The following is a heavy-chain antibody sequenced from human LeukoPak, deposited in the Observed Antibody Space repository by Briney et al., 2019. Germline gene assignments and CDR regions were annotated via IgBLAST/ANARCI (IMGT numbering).Heavy chain of an antibody. D-gene: IGHD5-18*01. Sequence: PGGSLRLSCAASGFTFSSYSMNWVRQAPGKGLEWVSSISSSSSHIYYADSVKGRFTISRDNAKNSLYLQMNSLRAEDTAVYYCARGSGYSYGYFQHWGQGTLVTVSS. CDR1: GFTFSSYS. CDR3: ARGSGYSYGYFQH. J-gene: IGHJ1*01. CDR2: ISSSSSHI. V-gene: IGHV3-21*01.